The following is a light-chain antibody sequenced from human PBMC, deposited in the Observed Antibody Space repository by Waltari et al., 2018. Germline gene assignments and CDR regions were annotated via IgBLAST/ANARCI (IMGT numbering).Light chain of an antibody. V-gene: IGLV2-11*01. J-gene: IGLJ1*01. CDR3: CSYEATNTLV. Sequence: QSALTQPRAVYGSPGQSVTISCTGTSANLDGYNYVPWYQQHPGKAPKVVIYDINKWPSGVPDRFSGSKSGNTASLTISGLQAEDEADYYCCSYEATNTLVFGTGTKVTVL. CDR2: DIN. CDR1: SANLDGYNY.